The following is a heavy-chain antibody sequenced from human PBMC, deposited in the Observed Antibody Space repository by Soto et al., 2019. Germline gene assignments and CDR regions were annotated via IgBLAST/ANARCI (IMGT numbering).Heavy chain of an antibody. CDR3: AREGIAVTGTGRNSSYYGMDV. V-gene: IGHV3-33*01. J-gene: IGHJ6*02. D-gene: IGHD6-19*01. CDR1: GFIFSSYG. CDR2: IWYNGSNK. Sequence: GGSLRLSCAASGFIFSSYGMHWVRQAPGKGLEWVAVIWYNGSNKYYPDSVKGRFTISRDNSKNTLYLQMNSLRAEDTAVYYCAREGIAVTGTGRNSSYYGMDVWGQGTTVTVSS.